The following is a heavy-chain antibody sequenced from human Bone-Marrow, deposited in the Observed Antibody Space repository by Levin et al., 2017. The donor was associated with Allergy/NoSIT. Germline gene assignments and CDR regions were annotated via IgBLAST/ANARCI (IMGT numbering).Heavy chain of an antibody. CDR3: ARQDGSGWYYFDS. Sequence: SETLSLTCTVSGGSVSSFFWSWVRQPPGKGLEWIGYVYSTGSFKFNSSLKSRVTISVDTSKNQFSLKLRSVTAADTAVYYCARQDGSGWYYFDSWGQGSLVTVSS. V-gene: IGHV4-59*02. CDR1: GGSVSSFF. CDR2: VYSTGSF. J-gene: IGHJ4*02. D-gene: IGHD6-19*01.